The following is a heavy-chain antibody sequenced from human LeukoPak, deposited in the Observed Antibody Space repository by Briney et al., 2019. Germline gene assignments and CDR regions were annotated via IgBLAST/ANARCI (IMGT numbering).Heavy chain of an antibody. Sequence: GGSLRLSCAASGFTFSDYYMSWIRQAPGEGLEWVSYISSSGSTIYYADSVKGRFTISRDNTKNSLYLQMNSLRAEDTAVYYCATPLDYYDRSDSHQGGDWGQGTLVTVSS. V-gene: IGHV3-11*01. CDR2: ISSSGSTI. J-gene: IGHJ4*02. CDR3: ATPLDYYDRSDSHQGGD. CDR1: GFTFSDYY. D-gene: IGHD3-22*01.